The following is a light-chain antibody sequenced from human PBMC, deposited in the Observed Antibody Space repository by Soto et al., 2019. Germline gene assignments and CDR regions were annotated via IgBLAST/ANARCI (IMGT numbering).Light chain of an antibody. V-gene: IGKV3-11*01. CDR1: QSVSSF. CDR3: QQRRNWSPIT. Sequence: EIVLTQSPATLSLSPGERATLSCRASQSVSSFLVGYQQKLAEPPRRLIYDAANRATGIPARFSGSGSGTDFILTISSLEPEDFAAYYCQQRRNWSPITFGQGTRLEIK. CDR2: DAA. J-gene: IGKJ5*01.